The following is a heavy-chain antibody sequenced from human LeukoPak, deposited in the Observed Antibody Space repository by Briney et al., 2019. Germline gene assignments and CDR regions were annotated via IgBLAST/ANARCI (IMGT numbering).Heavy chain of an antibody. CDR1: GFTFSSYA. V-gene: IGHV3-23*01. Sequence: TGGSLRLSCAASGFTFSSYAMSWVRQAPGKGLEWVSAISGSGGSTYYADSVKGRFTISRDNSKNTLYLQMNSLRAEDTAVYYCAKLICSSTSCYNWGQGTLVTVSS. D-gene: IGHD2-2*02. CDR3: AKLICSSTSCYN. J-gene: IGHJ4*02. CDR2: ISGSGGST.